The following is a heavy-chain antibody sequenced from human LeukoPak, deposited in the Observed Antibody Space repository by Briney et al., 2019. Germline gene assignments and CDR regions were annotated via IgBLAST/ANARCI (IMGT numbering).Heavy chain of an antibody. D-gene: IGHD6-25*01. Sequence: GGSLRLSCAASGITFSNAWLSWVRQAPGKGLEWVGRIKSKSDGGTTDYGAPVKGRFTISRDDSKSTLYLQMNSLKTEDTAVYYCTADGWKQRPHWYFGLWGRGTLVTVSS. CDR2: IKSKSDGGTT. CDR1: GITFSNAW. V-gene: IGHV3-15*01. J-gene: IGHJ2*01. CDR3: TADGWKQRPHWYFGL.